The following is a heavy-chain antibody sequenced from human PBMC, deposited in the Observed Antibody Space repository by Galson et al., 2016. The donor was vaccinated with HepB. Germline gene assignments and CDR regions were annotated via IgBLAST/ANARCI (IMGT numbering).Heavy chain of an antibody. CDR1: GFTIRPYA. D-gene: IGHD6-19*01. Sequence: SLRLSCAATGFTIRPYAMSWVRQAPGKGLEWVSDISESGDGAYADSVKGRFSISRDLSKNTLYLHTNSLRVEDTAVYYCAKGGVGHTNGWFRFFDYWGRGTLATVSS. J-gene: IGHJ4*02. CDR2: ISESGDGA. V-gene: IGHV3-23*01. CDR3: AKGGVGHTNGWFRFFDY.